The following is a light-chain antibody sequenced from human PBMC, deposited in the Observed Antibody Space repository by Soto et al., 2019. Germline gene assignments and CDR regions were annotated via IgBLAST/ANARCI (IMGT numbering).Light chain of an antibody. CDR2: GAS. CDR3: QQYGSSPWT. CDR1: QSVSSSY. J-gene: IGKJ1*01. V-gene: IGKV3-20*01. Sequence: EIVLTQSPGTLSLSPGERATLSCRASQSVSSSYLAWYQQKPGKAPRPLIYGASSRAIGIPDRFSGSGSGTDFTLTIIRLEPEDFAVYYCQQYGSSPWTFGQGTKVEIK.